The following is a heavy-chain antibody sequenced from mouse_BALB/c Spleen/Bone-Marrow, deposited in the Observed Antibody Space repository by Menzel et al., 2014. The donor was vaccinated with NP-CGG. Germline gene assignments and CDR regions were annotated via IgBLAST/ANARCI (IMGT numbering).Heavy chain of an antibody. CDR1: GFTFSDYY. J-gene: IGHJ2*01. Sequence: EVQRVESGGGLVKPGGSLKLSCAASGFTFSDYYMYWVRQTPEKRLEWVATISDGGSYTYYPDSVKGRFTISRDNAKNNLYLQMSSLKSEDTAMYYCVRGSSYFDYWGQGTTLTVSS. V-gene: IGHV5-4*02. CDR2: ISDGGSYT. CDR3: VRGSSYFDY. D-gene: IGHD1-1*01.